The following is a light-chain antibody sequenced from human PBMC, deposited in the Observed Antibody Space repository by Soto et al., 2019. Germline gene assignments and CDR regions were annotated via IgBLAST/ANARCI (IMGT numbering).Light chain of an antibody. CDR1: HDISTF. V-gene: IGKV1-9*01. J-gene: IGKJ5*01. Sequence: DVQFTQSPALVSASIGDRVTINCRASHDISTFLAWYQQKPGKAPKLLIYEASTLQSGVPSRFSGSGSGTEFTLTISGLLPEDFAAYHCQQLYTLPFTFGQGTRLEIK. CDR3: QQLYTLPFT. CDR2: EAS.